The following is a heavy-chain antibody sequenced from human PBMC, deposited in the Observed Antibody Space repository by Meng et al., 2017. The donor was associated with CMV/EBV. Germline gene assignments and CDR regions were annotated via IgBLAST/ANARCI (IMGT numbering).Heavy chain of an antibody. CDR2: IWYDGSNK. CDR1: GFTFSSYG. J-gene: IGHJ3*02. Sequence: GGSLRLSCAASGFTFSSYGMHWVRQAPGKGLEWVAVIWYDGSNKYYADSVKGRFTISRDNSKNTLYLQMNSLRAEDTAVYYCARDRGTYYYDSSGYYYEGADAFDIWGQGTMVTVSS. V-gene: IGHV3-30*19. D-gene: IGHD3-22*01. CDR3: ARDRGTYYYDSSGYYYEGADAFDI.